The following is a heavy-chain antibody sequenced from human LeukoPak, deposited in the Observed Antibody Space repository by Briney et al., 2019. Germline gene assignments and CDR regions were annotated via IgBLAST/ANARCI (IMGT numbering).Heavy chain of an antibody. J-gene: IGHJ4*02. CDR2: ISSSAATI. Sequence: GGSLRLPCAASGFPFSTYDMNWVRQAPGKGLEWVSYISSSAATIYYADSVRGRFTISRDNARNSLYLQMNSLRAEDTAIYYCARVGAYAAVNWWGQGTQVTVSS. CDR3: ARVGAYAAVNW. V-gene: IGHV3-48*03. D-gene: IGHD1-20*01. CDR1: GFPFSTYD.